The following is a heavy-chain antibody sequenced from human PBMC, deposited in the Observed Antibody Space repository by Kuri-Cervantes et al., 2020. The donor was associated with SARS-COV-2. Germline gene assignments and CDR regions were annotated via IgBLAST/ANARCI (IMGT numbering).Heavy chain of an antibody. Sequence: GESLKISCAASGFTFSAYNMNWVRQAPGKGLECVSFISSGSTTKYYADSVMGRFTISRDNAKNSLYLQMNSLRAEDTAVYYCAREHCSSTSCYGLDYWGQGTLVTVSS. D-gene: IGHD2-2*01. V-gene: IGHV3-48*04. CDR1: GFTFSAYN. CDR2: ISSGSTTK. CDR3: AREHCSSTSCYGLDY. J-gene: IGHJ4*02.